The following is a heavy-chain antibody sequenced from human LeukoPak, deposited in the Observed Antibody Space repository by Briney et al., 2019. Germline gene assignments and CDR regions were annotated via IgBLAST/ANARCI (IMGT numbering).Heavy chain of an antibody. Sequence: GGSLRLSCAASGFTFSSYAMSWVRQAPGKGLEWVAVISYDGSNKYYADSVKGRFTISRDNSKNTLYLQMNSLRAEDTAVYYCARDRQVGATGPHDYWGQGTLVTVSS. CDR3: ARDRQVGATGPHDY. V-gene: IGHV3-30-3*01. CDR2: ISYDGSNK. CDR1: GFTFSSYA. D-gene: IGHD1-26*01. J-gene: IGHJ4*02.